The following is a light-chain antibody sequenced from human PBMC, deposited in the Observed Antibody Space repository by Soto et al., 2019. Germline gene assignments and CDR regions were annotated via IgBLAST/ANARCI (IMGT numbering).Light chain of an antibody. J-gene: IGLJ1*01. Sequence: QSVLSQPASVSGSPGQSITISCTWTSSDVGGFEYVSWYQHQPGKAPKLIIYDVTKRPSGVSNRFSGSKSGNTASLTISGIQAEDEGDYYCGSITRSSTSVFGTGTKVT. CDR3: GSITRSSTSV. CDR1: SSDVGGFEY. CDR2: DVT. V-gene: IGLV2-14*01.